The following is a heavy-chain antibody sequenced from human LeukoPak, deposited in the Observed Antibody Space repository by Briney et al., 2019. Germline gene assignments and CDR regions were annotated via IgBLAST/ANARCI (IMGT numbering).Heavy chain of an antibody. V-gene: IGHV4-39*07. Sequence: SETLSLTCTVSGGSISSSSYYWGWIRQPPGKGLEWIGSIYYSGSTYYNPSLKSRVTISVDTSKNQFSLKLSSVTAADTAVYYRARERYYDSSGYYSGYFDYWGQGTLVTVSS. D-gene: IGHD3-22*01. J-gene: IGHJ4*02. CDR3: ARERYYDSSGYYSGYFDY. CDR1: GGSISSSSYY. CDR2: IYYSGST.